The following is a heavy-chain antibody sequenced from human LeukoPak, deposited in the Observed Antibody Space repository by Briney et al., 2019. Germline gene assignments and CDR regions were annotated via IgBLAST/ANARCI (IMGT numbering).Heavy chain of an antibody. D-gene: IGHD3-3*01. J-gene: IGHJ4*02. CDR1: GFTFSNYW. Sequence: GGSLRLSCAASGFTFSNYWMHWVRHTPEEGLVWVSRINPAGNYTTYADSVKGRFTISRDNAKNTLYLQMNSLRDEDTAVYYCVCRFADYWGQGTLVTVSS. V-gene: IGHV3-74*01. CDR2: INPAGNYT. CDR3: VCRFADY.